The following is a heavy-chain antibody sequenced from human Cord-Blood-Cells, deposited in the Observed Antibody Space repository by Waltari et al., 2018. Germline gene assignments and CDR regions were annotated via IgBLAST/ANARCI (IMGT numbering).Heavy chain of an antibody. CDR3: ARSPSVVAANDAFDI. V-gene: IGHV4-31*03. CDR2: IYYSGST. CDR1: GGSISSGGYY. D-gene: IGHD2-15*01. J-gene: IGHJ3*02. Sequence: QVQLQESGPGLVKPSQTLSLTCPVSGGSISSGGYYWSWIRQHPGKGLEWIGYIYYSGSTYYNPSLKSRVTISVDTSKNQFALKLSSVTAADTAVYYCARSPSVVAANDAFDIWGQGTMVTVSS.